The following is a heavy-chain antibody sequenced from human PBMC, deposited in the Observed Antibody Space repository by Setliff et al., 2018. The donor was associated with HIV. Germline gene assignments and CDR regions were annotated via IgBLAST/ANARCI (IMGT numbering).Heavy chain of an antibody. J-gene: IGHJ3*02. CDR3: ARDGWSGLDILTGYYKYAFDI. CDR2: FTSYNNQA. CDR1: GYTLTAYG. D-gene: IGHD3-9*01. V-gene: IGHV1-18*01. Sequence: ASVKVSCKMSGYTLTAYGLNWVRQAPGQGPEWMGWFTSYNNQAEYAPKFQGRVTMTIDTSTSTAYMELRNLKYDDTAVYYCARDGWSGLDILTGYYKYAFDIWGQGTMVTVSS.